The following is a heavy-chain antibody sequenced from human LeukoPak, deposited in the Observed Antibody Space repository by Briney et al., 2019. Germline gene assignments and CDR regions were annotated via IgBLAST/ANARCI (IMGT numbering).Heavy chain of an antibody. CDR1: GYSISSGYY. CDR2: TYHSGST. CDR3: ARAGYYYDSSGFHDAFDI. D-gene: IGHD3-22*01. Sequence: SETLSLTCTVSGYSISSGYYWGWIRQPPGKGLEWIGSTYHSGSTYYNPSLKSRVTISVDTSKNQFSLKLSSVTAADTAVYYCARAGYYYDSSGFHDAFDIWGQGTMVTVSS. V-gene: IGHV4-38-2*02. J-gene: IGHJ3*02.